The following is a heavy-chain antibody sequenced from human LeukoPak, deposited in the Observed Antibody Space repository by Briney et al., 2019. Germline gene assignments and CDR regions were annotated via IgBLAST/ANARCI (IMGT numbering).Heavy chain of an antibody. CDR3: ARGGTNYYYMDV. CDR1: GFTVSSDS. CDR2: IYSGGST. Sequence: GGSLRLSCTVSGFTVSSDSMSWVRQAPGKGLEWVSFIYSGGSTHYSDSVKGRLTISRDNSKNTLYLQLNTERAEDTALYYCARGGTNYYYMDVWGNGTTVTVSS. J-gene: IGHJ6*03. D-gene: IGHD3-10*01. V-gene: IGHV3-53*01.